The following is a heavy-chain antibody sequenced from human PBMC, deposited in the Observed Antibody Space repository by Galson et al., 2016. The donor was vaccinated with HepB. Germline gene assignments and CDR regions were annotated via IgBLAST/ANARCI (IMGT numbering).Heavy chain of an antibody. Sequence: SLRLSCAASGFTFSNAWMNWVRQAPGKGLEWVSSISRGGTYKYYAVSVEGRFTISRDNAKNSLYLQMNSLRAEDTAVYFCARDKSSGYSDAFDMWGQGTMVTVSS. J-gene: IGHJ3*02. D-gene: IGHD3-22*01. CDR2: ISRGGTYK. CDR1: GFTFSNAW. V-gene: IGHV3-21*01. CDR3: ARDKSSGYSDAFDM.